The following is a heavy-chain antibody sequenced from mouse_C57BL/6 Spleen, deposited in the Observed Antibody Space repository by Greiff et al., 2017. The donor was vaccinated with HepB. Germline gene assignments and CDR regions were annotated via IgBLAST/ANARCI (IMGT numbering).Heavy chain of an antibody. CDR1: GYTFTDYN. Sequence: EVQLQQSGPELVKPGASVKIPCKASGYTFTDYNMDWVKQSHGKSLEWIGDINPNNGGTIYNQKFKGKATLTVDKSSSTAYMELRSLTSEDTAVYYCARWNYDGYYWFAYWGQGTLVTVSA. J-gene: IGHJ3*01. D-gene: IGHD2-3*01. CDR3: ARWNYDGYYWFAY. CDR2: INPNNGGT. V-gene: IGHV1-18*01.